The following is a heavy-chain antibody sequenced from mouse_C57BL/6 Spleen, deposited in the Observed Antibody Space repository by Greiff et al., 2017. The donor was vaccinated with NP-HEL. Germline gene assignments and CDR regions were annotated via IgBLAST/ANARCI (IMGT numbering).Heavy chain of an antibody. Sequence: EVQLQQSGPELVKPGASVKIPCKASGYTFTDYNMDWVKQSHGKSLEWIGDINPNNGGTIYNQKFKGKATLTVDTSSSTAYMELLSLTSEDTAVYYCAREGGNYPWFAYWGQGTLVTVSA. CDR2: INPNNGGT. D-gene: IGHD2-1*01. J-gene: IGHJ3*01. CDR1: GYTFTDYN. V-gene: IGHV1-18*01. CDR3: AREGGNYPWFAY.